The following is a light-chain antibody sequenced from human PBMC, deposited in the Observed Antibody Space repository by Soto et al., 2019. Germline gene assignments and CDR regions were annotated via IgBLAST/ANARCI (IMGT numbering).Light chain of an antibody. CDR1: QSISEW. J-gene: IGKJ1*01. V-gene: IGKV1-5*03. CDR3: QQYSTYRT. Sequence: DIQMTQSPSTLSASVGDRVSFTCRASQSISEWLAWYQQKPGKVPKLLIYKASRVESGVPSRFSGSGSGTEFTLTISSLQPDDSATYYCQQYSTYRTFGQGTKVDI. CDR2: KAS.